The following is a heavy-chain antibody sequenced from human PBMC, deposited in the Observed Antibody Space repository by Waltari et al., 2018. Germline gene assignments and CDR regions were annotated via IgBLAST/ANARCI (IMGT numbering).Heavy chain of an antibody. V-gene: IGHV3-23*04. Sequence: EVQLVQSGGGLVPPGGSLRLCGEASGFSFYNYAVTWVRQAPGKGLEWVSTINPGRANTYYADSVRGRFTISRDNSKNTLYLQLNNLRAEDTATYYCAKADNKWELLWFDSWGQGNLVIVSS. CDR1: GFSFYNYA. CDR2: INPGRANT. CDR3: AKADNKWELLWFDS. J-gene: IGHJ5*02. D-gene: IGHD3-10*01.